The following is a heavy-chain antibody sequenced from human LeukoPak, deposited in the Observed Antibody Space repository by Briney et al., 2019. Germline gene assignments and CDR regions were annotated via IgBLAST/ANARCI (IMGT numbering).Heavy chain of an antibody. J-gene: IGHJ4*02. V-gene: IGHV3-30*18. Sequence: GGSLGLSCAASAFTFRSFGMQWVRQAPGKGLEWVAFISSDGGNVYYADSVNGRFSISRDNFKATLYLQMNSLRPEDTAVYYCAKGQQGHMWLDNWGQGTLVIVSS. CDR1: AFTFRSFG. D-gene: IGHD6-13*01. CDR3: AKGQQGHMWLDN. CDR2: ISSDGGNV.